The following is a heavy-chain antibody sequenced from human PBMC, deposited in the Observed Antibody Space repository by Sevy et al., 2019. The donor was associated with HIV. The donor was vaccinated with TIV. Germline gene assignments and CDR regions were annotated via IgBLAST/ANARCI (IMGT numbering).Heavy chain of an antibody. V-gene: IGHV4-38-2*01. J-gene: IGHJ4*02. CDR2: IYHSGST. Sequence: SETLSLTCAVSGYSISSGYYWGWIRQPPGKGLEWIGSIYHSGSTYYNPSLKSRVTISVDTSKNQFSLKLSSATAADTAVYYCARTLTTLDYWGQGTLVTVSS. CDR1: GYSISSGYY. D-gene: IGHD3-22*01. CDR3: ARTLTTLDY.